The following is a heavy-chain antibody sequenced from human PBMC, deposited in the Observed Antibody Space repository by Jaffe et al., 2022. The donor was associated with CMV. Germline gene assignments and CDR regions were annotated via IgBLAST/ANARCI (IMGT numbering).Heavy chain of an antibody. Sequence: EVQLVESGGGLVQPGGSLRLSCAASGFTFSSYEMNWVRQAPGKGLEWVSYISSSGSTIYYADSVKGRFTISRDNAKNSLYLQMNSLRAEDTAVYYCARAHYVIDDSSGYHLPFDYWGQGTLVTVSS. V-gene: IGHV3-48*03. CDR3: ARAHYVIDDSSGYHLPFDY. CDR2: ISSSGSTI. D-gene: IGHD3-22*01. CDR1: GFTFSSYE. J-gene: IGHJ4*02.